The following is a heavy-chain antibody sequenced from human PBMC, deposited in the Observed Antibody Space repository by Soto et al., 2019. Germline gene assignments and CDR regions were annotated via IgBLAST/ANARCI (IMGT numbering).Heavy chain of an antibody. Sequence: EVQLVESGGGLVQPGGSLRLSCAASGFTFSSYSMNWVRQAPGKGLEWVSYISSSSSTIYYADSVKGRFTISRDNAKNSLYLQMNSLRDEDTAVYYCASCVSTSCYAGRWFDPWGQGTLVTVSS. D-gene: IGHD2-2*01. CDR1: GFTFSSYS. V-gene: IGHV3-48*02. CDR2: ISSSSSTI. J-gene: IGHJ5*02. CDR3: ASCVSTSCYAGRWFDP.